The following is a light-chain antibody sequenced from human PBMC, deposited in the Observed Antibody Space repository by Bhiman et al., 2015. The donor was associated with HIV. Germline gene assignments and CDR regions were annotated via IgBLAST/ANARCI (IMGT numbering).Light chain of an antibody. CDR2: ENN. Sequence: QSVLTQPPSVSAAPGQKVTISCSGSSSNIGTHYVSWYQQLPGTAPKLLIYENNKRPSGIPDRFSGSKSGTSATLGITGLQTGDEADYYCGTWDSSLSASVFGGGTKLTVL. CDR1: SSNIGTHY. CDR3: GTWDSSLSASV. V-gene: IGLV1-51*02. J-gene: IGLJ3*02.